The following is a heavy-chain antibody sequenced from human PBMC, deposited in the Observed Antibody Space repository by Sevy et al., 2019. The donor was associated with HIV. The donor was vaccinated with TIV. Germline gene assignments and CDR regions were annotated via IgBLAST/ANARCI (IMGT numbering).Heavy chain of an antibody. D-gene: IGHD6-13*01. Sequence: SETLSLTCTVSGGSISSSSYYWGWIRQPPGKGLEWIGSIYYSGSTYYNPSLKSRVTISVDTSKNQFSLKLSSVTAADTAVYYCARSYGSGYSRSWHGNYFDYWGQGTLVTVSS. CDR1: GGSISSSSYY. J-gene: IGHJ4*02. V-gene: IGHV4-39*01. CDR2: IYYSGST. CDR3: ARSYGSGYSRSWHGNYFDY.